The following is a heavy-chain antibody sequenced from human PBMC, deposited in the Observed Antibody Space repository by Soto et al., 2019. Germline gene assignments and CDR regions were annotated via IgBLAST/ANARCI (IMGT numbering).Heavy chain of an antibody. Sequence: QVQLVQSGAEVKKPGSSVKFSCKASGGTFSSYAISWVRQAPGQGLEWMGGIIPISGTENYAQKFQGRVTITADESTSTAYMELSSLRSEDTAVYYCARSQGSSTSLEIYYYYYYGMDVWGQGTTVTVSS. CDR2: IIPISGTE. CDR3: ARSQGSSTSLEIYYYYYYGMDV. D-gene: IGHD2-2*01. J-gene: IGHJ6*02. CDR1: GGTFSSYA. V-gene: IGHV1-69*01.